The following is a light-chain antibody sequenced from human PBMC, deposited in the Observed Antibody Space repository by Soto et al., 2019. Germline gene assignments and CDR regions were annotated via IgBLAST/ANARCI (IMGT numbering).Light chain of an antibody. J-gene: IGKJ4*01. Sequence: DVVITQSPDSLAVSLGDWATINCRSSQSVLFSSNNKNYLAWYQQKKGQPPNLXIYWASTRESGVPDRFSGSGYGTDVNLTISSLQAEDVAVYYCQQYYSAPLTFGGGTKVDIK. V-gene: IGKV4-1*01. CDR3: QQYYSAPLT. CDR1: QSVLFSSNNKNY. CDR2: WAS.